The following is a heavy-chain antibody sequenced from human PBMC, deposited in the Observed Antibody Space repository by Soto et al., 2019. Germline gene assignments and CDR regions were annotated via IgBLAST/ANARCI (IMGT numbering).Heavy chain of an antibody. Sequence: XGSLGLSCAASGFTFSNAWMSGVRQAPGKGLEWVGRIKSKTDGGTTDYAAPVKGRFTISRDDSKNTLYLQMNSLKTEDTAVYYCTTDRLALKGYCSGGSCHNAFDIWGQGTMVTVSS. V-gene: IGHV3-15*01. CDR1: GFTFSNAW. J-gene: IGHJ3*02. CDR3: TTDRLALKGYCSGGSCHNAFDI. CDR2: IKSKTDGGTT. D-gene: IGHD2-15*01.